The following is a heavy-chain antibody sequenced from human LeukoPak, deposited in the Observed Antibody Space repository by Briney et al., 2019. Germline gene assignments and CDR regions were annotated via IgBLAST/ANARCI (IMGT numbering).Heavy chain of an antibody. J-gene: IGHJ4*02. D-gene: IGHD3-10*01. CDR3: AKDITTMVRGVKALDY. CDR2: ISYDGSNK. Sequence: PGGSLRLSCAASGFTFSSYGMHWVRQAPGKGLEWVAVISYDGSNKYYADSVKGRFTISRDNSKNTLYLQMNSLRAEDTAVYYCAKDITTMVRGVKALDYWGQGTLVTVSS. CDR1: GFTFSSYG. V-gene: IGHV3-30*18.